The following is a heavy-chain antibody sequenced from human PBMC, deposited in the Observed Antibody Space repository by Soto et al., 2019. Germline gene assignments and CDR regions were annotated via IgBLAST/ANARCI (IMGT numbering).Heavy chain of an antibody. D-gene: IGHD1-1*01. Sequence: SETLSLTCAVFGGSISNSNWWTWVRQPPGKGLDWIGEIFHSGSTNYNSSLMGRVTISVDKANNQFSLKLSSVTAADTAMYYCARRLVQLHKGETLGIDYWGQGTLVTVSS. CDR1: GGSISNSNW. CDR2: IFHSGST. V-gene: IGHV4-4*02. CDR3: ARRLVQLHKGETLGIDY. J-gene: IGHJ4*02.